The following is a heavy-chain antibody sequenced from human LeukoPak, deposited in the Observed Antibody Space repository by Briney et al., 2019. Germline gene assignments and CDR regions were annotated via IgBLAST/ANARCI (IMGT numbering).Heavy chain of an antibody. V-gene: IGHV3-23*01. CDR2: ISGGSGYI. D-gene: IGHD1-26*01. Sequence: PGGSLRLSCAASGFTFSSYPMSWVRQAPGKGLEWISSISGGSGYIYYADSVKGRFTISRDNSKNTLFLQMSSLRAEDTAIYFCAKPRPSGTYLARFYYGMDVWGQGTTVTVSS. J-gene: IGHJ6*02. CDR3: AKPRPSGTYLARFYYGMDV. CDR1: GFTFSSYP.